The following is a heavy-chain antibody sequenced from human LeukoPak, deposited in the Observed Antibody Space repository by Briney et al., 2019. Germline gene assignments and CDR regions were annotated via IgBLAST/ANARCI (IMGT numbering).Heavy chain of an antibody. CDR1: GGSISTYY. CDR2: IYYSGST. CDR3: ASNGNRPTRYFDY. D-gene: IGHD1-14*01. V-gene: IGHV4-59*12. J-gene: IGHJ4*02. Sequence: PSETLSLTCTVSGGSISTYYWSWIRQPPGKGLEWIGYIYYSGSTNYNPSLKSRVTISVDTSKNQFSLKLSSVTAADTAVYYCASNGNRPTRYFDYWGQGTLVTVSS.